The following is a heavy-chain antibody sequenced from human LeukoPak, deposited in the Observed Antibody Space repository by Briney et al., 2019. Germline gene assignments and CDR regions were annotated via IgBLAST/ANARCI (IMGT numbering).Heavy chain of an antibody. D-gene: IGHD7-27*01. V-gene: IGHV7-4-1*02. CDR3: ARDHVKLGSNFHPFDAFDI. CDR1: GYTFTSYA. J-gene: IGHJ3*02. CDR2: INTNTENP. Sequence: ASLKVSCKASGYTFTSYAMNWVRQAPGQELEWMGWINTNTENPTYAQGFTGRFVFSLDTSVSTAYLQISSLKAEDTAVYYCARDHVKLGSNFHPFDAFDIWGQGTMVTVSS.